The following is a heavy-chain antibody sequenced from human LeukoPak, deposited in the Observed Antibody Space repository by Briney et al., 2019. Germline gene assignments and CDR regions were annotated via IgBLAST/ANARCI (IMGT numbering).Heavy chain of an antibody. J-gene: IGHJ4*02. CDR2: ILYSGST. CDR1: GGSISTSY. D-gene: IGHD6-6*01. CDR3: ARAFYSSSPVDY. V-gene: IGHV4-59*01. Sequence: SETLSLTCTVSGGSISTSYWNWVRQPPGKGLEWIGYILYSGSTNYNPSLESRVTISVDTSKNQFSLKLTSVTAADTAVYYCARAFYSSSPVDYWGQGTLVTVSS.